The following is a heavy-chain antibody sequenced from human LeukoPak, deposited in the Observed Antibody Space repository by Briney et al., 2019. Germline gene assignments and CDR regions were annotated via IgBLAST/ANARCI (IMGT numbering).Heavy chain of an antibody. V-gene: IGHV1-69*13. CDR2: IISFFGAA. CDR3: TRVGRAVDDQSFDY. J-gene: IGHJ4*02. D-gene: IGHD6-19*01. CDR1: GGTFNSSG. Sequence: ASAKVSCKASGGTFNSSGISWVRQAPGQGLEWMGGIISFFGAAHYIQKFQGRLTITADESTSTAYMELSSLTSEDTAVYYCTRVGRAVDDQSFDYWGQGTLVTVSS.